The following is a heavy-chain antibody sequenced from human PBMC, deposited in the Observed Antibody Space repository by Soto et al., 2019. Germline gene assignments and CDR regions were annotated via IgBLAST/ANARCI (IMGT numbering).Heavy chain of an antibody. CDR1: GFTVSSNY. Sequence: EVQLVESGGGLIQPGGSLRLSCAASGFTVSSNYMSWVRQAPGKGLEWVSVIYSVGSTYYADSVKGRFTISRDNSENTLYLQMNSLRAEDTAVYYCARVSGDGDYVFDYWGQGTLVTVSS. CDR2: IYSVGST. CDR3: ARVSGDGDYVFDY. V-gene: IGHV3-53*01. J-gene: IGHJ4*02. D-gene: IGHD4-17*01.